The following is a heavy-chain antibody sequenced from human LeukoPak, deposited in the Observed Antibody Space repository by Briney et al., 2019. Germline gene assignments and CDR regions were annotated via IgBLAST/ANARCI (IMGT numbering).Heavy chain of an antibody. CDR1: GGTFSTYA. D-gene: IGHD3-16*02. V-gene: IGHV1-2*02. CDR2: INPNSGGT. Sequence: ASVKVSCKASGGTFSTYAISWVRQAPGQGLEWMAWINPNSGGTNYAQKFQGRVTMTRDTSISTAYMELSRLTSDDTAVYYCTRDHLYYDYLWGSYSYKGEFDYWGQGTLVTVSS. CDR3: TRDHLYYDYLWGSYSYKGEFDY. J-gene: IGHJ4*02.